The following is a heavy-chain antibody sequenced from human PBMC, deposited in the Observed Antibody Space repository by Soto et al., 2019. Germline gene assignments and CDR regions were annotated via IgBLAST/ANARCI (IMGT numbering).Heavy chain of an antibody. D-gene: IGHD6-13*01. CDR1: GYTFTSYG. CDR2: ISAYNGNT. V-gene: IGHV1-18*01. Sequence: ASVKVSCKASGYTFTSYGISWVRQAPGQGLEWMGWISAYNGNTNYAQKLQGRVTMTTDTSTSTAYMELRSLRSDDTAVYYCAGVELYSSSSNWFDPWGQGTLVTVSS. J-gene: IGHJ5*02. CDR3: AGVELYSSSSNWFDP.